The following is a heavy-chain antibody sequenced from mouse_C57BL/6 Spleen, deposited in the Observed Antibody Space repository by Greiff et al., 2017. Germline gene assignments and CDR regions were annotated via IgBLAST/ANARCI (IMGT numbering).Heavy chain of an antibody. CDR3: TRWLSTMVTTGYYFDY. CDR1: GYTFTDYE. CDR2: IDPETGGT. J-gene: IGHJ2*01. D-gene: IGHD2-2*01. Sequence: VQLQQSGAELVRPGASVTLSCKASGYTFTDYEMHWVKQTPVHGLEWIGAIDPETGGTAYNQKFKGKAILTADKSSSTAYMELRSLTSEDSAVYYCTRWLSTMVTTGYYFDYWGQGTTLTVSS. V-gene: IGHV1-15*01.